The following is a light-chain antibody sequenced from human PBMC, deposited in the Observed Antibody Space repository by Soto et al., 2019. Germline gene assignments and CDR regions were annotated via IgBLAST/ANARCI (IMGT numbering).Light chain of an antibody. CDR2: GAS. V-gene: IGKV3-20*01. CDR1: PSVSSSY. CDR3: QQYGSSPYT. Sequence: EIVLTQPPGTLSLSPGERDTLSCRASPSVSSSYLAWYQQKPGQAPRLLIYGASSRATGIPDRFSGSGSGTDFTLTISRLEPEDFAVYYCQQYGSSPYTFGQGTKLEIK. J-gene: IGKJ2*01.